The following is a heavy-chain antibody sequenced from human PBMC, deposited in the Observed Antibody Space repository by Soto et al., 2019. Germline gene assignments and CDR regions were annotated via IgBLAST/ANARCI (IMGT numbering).Heavy chain of an antibody. D-gene: IGHD3-22*01. Sequence: QLQLQESGPGLVKPSETLSLTCTVYGGSISTSSYYWGWIRQPPGKGLEWIGSIYYSGSTYYNPSLKSRVTISVDTSKNQFSLKLSSVTAADTAVYYCARDYDSSGDYWGQGTLVTVSS. CDR2: IYYSGST. J-gene: IGHJ4*02. CDR1: GGSISTSSYY. V-gene: IGHV4-39*01. CDR3: ARDYDSSGDY.